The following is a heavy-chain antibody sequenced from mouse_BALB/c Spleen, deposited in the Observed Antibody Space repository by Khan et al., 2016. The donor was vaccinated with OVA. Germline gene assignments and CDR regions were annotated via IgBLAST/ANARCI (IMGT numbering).Heavy chain of an antibody. V-gene: IGHV1S29*02. CDR3: VRSGYGSFAF. CDR1: GYTFTDYN. D-gene: IGHD1-2*01. CDR2: YFPNSGGS. J-gene: IGHJ3*01. Sequence: VQLQQPGPEVVKPGASVKISCKASGYTFTDYNMDWVKQRHGESLEWIGYYFPNSGGSGYNQKFKTKATLTVDISSSTAYMDLRSLTSEDSAVXYCVRSGYGSFAFCGQGSLVTVSA.